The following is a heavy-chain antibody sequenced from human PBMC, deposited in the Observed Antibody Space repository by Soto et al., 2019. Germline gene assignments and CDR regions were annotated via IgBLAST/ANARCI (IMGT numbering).Heavy chain of an antibody. CDR1: GLSFSHYY. CDR3: ARGGIAEPRTLYYFDY. V-gene: IGHV4-34*01. D-gene: IGHD1-20*01. J-gene: IGHJ4*02. Sequence: SETLSLTCAVYGLSFSHYYSTWIRQPPGKGLEWIGEISHSGNTNYNPSLKSRVTISVDTSRNQFSLNLSSVTAADTALYYCARGGIAEPRTLYYFDYWGQGIQVTVSS. CDR2: ISHSGNT.